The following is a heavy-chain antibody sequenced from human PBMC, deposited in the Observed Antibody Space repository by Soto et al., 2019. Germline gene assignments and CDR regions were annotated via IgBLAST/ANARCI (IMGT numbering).Heavy chain of an antibody. Sequence: GASVKVSCKASGYTFTSYYMHWVRQAPGQGLEWMGIINPSGGSTSYAQKFQGRVTMTRDTSTSTVYMELSSLRSEDTAVYYCARVEGITIFGVVNTLDVWGQGTTVTVSS. D-gene: IGHD3-3*01. CDR3: ARVEGITIFGVVNTLDV. V-gene: IGHV1-46*01. J-gene: IGHJ6*02. CDR1: GYTFTSYY. CDR2: INPSGGST.